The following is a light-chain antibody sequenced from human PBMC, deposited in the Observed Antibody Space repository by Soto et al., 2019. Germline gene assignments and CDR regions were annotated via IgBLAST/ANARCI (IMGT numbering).Light chain of an antibody. Sequence: QSALTQPASVSGSPGQSITISCTGTSSDIGNYNFVSWYQQHPGKAPKLMIYEVSSRPSGVSNRFSGSKSGNTASLTISGLQAEDEADYYCSSHTITTALVFGTGTKVTVL. CDR2: EVS. V-gene: IGLV2-14*03. J-gene: IGLJ1*01. CDR1: SSDIGNYNF. CDR3: SSHTITTALV.